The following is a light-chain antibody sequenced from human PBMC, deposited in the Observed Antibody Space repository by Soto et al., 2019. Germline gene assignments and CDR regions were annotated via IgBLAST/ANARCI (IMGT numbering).Light chain of an antibody. CDR2: EVS. CDR3: SSYTSSITVE. V-gene: IGLV2-14*01. J-gene: IGLJ2*01. Sequence: QAVVTQPASVSGSPGQSITISCTGTSSDVGGYKYVSWYQHHPGKAPKLMIYEVSNRPSGVSDRFSGSKSGNTASLTISGLQAEDEADYYCSSYTSSITVEFGGGTKLTVL. CDR1: SSDVGGYKY.